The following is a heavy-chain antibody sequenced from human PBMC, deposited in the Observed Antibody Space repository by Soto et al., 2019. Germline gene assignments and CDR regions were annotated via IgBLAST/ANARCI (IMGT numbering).Heavy chain of an antibody. J-gene: IGHJ4*02. Sequence: SETPSLTCTVSGGSMRNYFWTWIRQPPGKGLEWIGYIHYSGTTSFFPSYNPSLRSRVTISEDTSKNQFSLKLLSVTTADTAVYFCAAGEASSRNLAPYYLDFWGQGTLVTVSS. D-gene: IGHD6-13*01. CDR2: IHYSGTT. CDR1: GGSMRNYF. CDR3: AAGEASSRNLAPYYLDF. V-gene: IGHV4-59*01.